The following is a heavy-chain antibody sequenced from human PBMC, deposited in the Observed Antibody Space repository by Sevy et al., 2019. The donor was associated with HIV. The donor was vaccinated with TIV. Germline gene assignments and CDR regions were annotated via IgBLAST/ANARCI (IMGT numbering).Heavy chain of an antibody. CDR3: ARDHVKDGKGGDYYYHAMDV. J-gene: IGHJ6*02. D-gene: IGHD3-16*01. CDR1: GFTLSDYY. V-gene: IGHV3-11*01. CDR2: ISGSDDSGGDDTI. Sequence: GGSVRLSCTASGFTLSDYYMSWIRQAPGKGLQWISYISGSDDSGGDDTIYYADSVKGRFTISRDNAKNSLYLQMSSRRADDTAVYYCARDHVKDGKGGDYYYHAMDVWGRGTTVTVSS.